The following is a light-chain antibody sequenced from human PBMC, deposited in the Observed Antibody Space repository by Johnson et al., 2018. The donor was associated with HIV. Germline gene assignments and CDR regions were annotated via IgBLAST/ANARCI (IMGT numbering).Light chain of an antibody. CDR3: GTWDSSLSALYV. Sequence: QPVLTQPPSVSAAPGQKVTISCSGSSSNIGNNYVSWYQQLPGTAPKLLIYENNKRPSGIPDRFSGSKSGTSATLAITGLQPGDEADYYCGTWDSSLSALYVFGTGTKVTVL. CDR2: ENN. J-gene: IGLJ1*01. V-gene: IGLV1-51*02. CDR1: SSNIGNNY.